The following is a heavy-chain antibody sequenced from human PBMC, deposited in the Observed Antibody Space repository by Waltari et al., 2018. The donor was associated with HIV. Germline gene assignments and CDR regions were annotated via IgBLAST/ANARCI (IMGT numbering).Heavy chain of an antibody. D-gene: IGHD6-13*01. CDR3: AKDEAGAGSPEVWFDP. CDR1: GSTFSSYA. CDR2: ISDSTGRT. V-gene: IGHV3-23*01. J-gene: IGHJ5*02. Sequence: EMLLLESGGGLVQPGGSLRLSCAASGSTFSSYAMHWVRQAPGKGLEWVSGISDSTGRTYYGDSVKGRFTISRDNSKNTLYLQMSSLRVEDTAIYYCAKDEAGAGSPEVWFDPWGQGTLVTVSS.